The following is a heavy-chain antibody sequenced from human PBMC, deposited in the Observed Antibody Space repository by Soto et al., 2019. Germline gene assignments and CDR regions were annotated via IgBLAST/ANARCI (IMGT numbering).Heavy chain of an antibody. CDR2: TSNDGSSQ. V-gene: IGHV3-30*18. CDR1: GFTFSHYA. J-gene: IGHJ4*02. CDR3: AKDGAAAGTFDY. Sequence: QVQLVESGGGVVQPGRSLRLSCAASGFTFSHYAMQWVRQAPGKGLEWVAVTSNDGSSQHYVDSVKGRFTISRDNSKNTMYLQLNSLRGEETAVYYCAKDGAAAGTFDYWGQGTLVIVSS. D-gene: IGHD6-13*01.